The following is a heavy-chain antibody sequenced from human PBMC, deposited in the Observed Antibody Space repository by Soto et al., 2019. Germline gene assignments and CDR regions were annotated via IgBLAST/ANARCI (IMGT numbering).Heavy chain of an antibody. D-gene: IGHD6-19*01. J-gene: IGHJ4*02. CDR1: GGSIGSGGYY. V-gene: IGHV4-31*03. CDR3: ARETSYSSGWAEIDY. Sequence: QVQLQESGPGLVKPSQTLSLTCTVSGGSIGSGGYYWSWIRQHPGKGLEWIGYIYYSGSTYYNPSLKSRVTISVDTSKNQFSLKLSSVTAADTAVYYCARETSYSSGWAEIDYWGQGTLVTVSS. CDR2: IYYSGST.